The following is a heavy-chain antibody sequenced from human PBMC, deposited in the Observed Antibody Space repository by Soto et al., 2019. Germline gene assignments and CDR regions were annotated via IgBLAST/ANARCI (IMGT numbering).Heavy chain of an antibody. CDR3: PRTPDY. V-gene: IGHV3-21*01. CDR1: GFTFSTYT. J-gene: IGHJ4*02. CDR2: LNSISTSV. Sequence: PVGSLRLSFAASGFTFSTYTMTWVRQAPGKGLEWVASLNSISTSVYYVDSVRGRFTISRDNSKNSLFLQLNSLRPEDTGFYYCPRTPDYWAPGTLVTVSS.